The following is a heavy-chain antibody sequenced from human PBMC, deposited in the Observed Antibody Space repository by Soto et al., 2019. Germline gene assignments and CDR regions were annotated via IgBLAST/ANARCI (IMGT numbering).Heavy chain of an antibody. V-gene: IGHV5-51*01. CDR3: ARHHLGYPRYYSYAMDV. D-gene: IGHD3-16*02. J-gene: IGHJ6*02. CDR2: IYPDDSDT. CDR1: GYIFTTYW. Sequence: PGESLKITCRGSGYIFTTYWIGWVRQMPGKGLEWMGIIYPDDSDTIYSPSFQGQVTISADKSIGTAYLQWNSLKASDTAMYYCARHHLGYPRYYSYAMDVWGQGTTVIVSS.